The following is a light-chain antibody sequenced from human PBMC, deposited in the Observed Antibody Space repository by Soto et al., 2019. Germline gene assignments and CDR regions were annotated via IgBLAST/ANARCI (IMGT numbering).Light chain of an antibody. Sequence: QSALTQPPSASGSLGQSVTVSCTGSSSDVGAFDSVSWYQQHPHKAPQIIIYEVSKRPSGVPDRFSGSKSGNTASLTVSGLQADDEADYFCSSYAGRNNYVVGTGTKLTVL. CDR2: EVS. V-gene: IGLV2-8*01. CDR1: SSDVGAFDS. CDR3: SSYAGRNNYV. J-gene: IGLJ1*01.